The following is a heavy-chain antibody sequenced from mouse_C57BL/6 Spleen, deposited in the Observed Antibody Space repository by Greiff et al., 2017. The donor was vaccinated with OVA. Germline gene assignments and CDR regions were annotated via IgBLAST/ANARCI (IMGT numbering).Heavy chain of an antibody. D-gene: IGHD2-1*01. V-gene: IGHV1-50*01. CDR2: IDPSDSYT. CDR1: GYTFTSYW. CDR3: AFYYGNYGYFDV. J-gene: IGHJ1*03. Sequence: QVQLQQPGAELVKPGASVKLSCKASGYTFTSYWMQWVKQRPGQGLEWIGEIDPSDSYTNYNQKFKGKATLTVDTSSSTAYMQLSSLPSEDSAVYYCAFYYGNYGYFDVWGTGTTVTVSS.